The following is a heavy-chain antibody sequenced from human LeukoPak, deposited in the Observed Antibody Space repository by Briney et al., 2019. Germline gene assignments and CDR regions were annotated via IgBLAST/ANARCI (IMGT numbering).Heavy chain of an antibody. Sequence: PSETLSLTCTVSGGSISSSSYYWGWIRQPPGKGLEWIGSISYSGSTYNNPSLKSRVTISVDTSKNQFSLKLSSVTAPDTAVYYCARRVYSGSYNWYFDLWGRGTLVTVSS. CDR1: GGSISSSSYY. V-gene: IGHV4-39*01. CDR2: ISYSGST. D-gene: IGHD1-26*01. CDR3: ARRVYSGSYNWYFDL. J-gene: IGHJ2*01.